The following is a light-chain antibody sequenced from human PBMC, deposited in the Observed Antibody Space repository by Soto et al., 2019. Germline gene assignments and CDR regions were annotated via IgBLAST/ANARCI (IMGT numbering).Light chain of an antibody. V-gene: IGKV3-11*01. CDR3: QQRSEWPLT. J-gene: IGKJ4*01. Sequence: DIVLTQSPGTLSLSPGERATLSYRASQSMGTNLAWYQQKPGQAPRLLIYDASNRATGIPAGFSGSGSATDFTLTIASLEPEDSAVYFCQQRSEWPLTFGGGTKVEIK. CDR1: QSMGTN. CDR2: DAS.